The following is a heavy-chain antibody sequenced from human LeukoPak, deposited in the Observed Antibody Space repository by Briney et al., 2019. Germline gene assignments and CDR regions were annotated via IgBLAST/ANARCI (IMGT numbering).Heavy chain of an antibody. Sequence: PSETLSLTCAVYGGSFSGYYWSWIRQPPGKGLEWIGEIKHSGSTSYNPSLKSRVAISVDTSKNQFSLKLSSVTAADTAVYYCASEACSSTSCYSSLDYWGQGTLVTVSS. J-gene: IGHJ4*02. CDR3: ASEACSSTSCYSSLDY. V-gene: IGHV4-34*01. D-gene: IGHD2-2*02. CDR1: GGSFSGYY. CDR2: IKHSGST.